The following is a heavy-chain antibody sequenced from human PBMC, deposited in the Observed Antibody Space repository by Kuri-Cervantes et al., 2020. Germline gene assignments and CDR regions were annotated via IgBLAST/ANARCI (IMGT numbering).Heavy chain of an antibody. J-gene: IGHJ3*02. CDR2: TDDIRGSNT. CDR1: GFTFSNSN. CDR3: ARGIYYYGPAFDI. Sequence: GGSLRLSCTASGFTFSNSNMNWVRQAPGTGPEWVSYTDDIRGSNTQYADSLRGRFTIYRDESKGELYLQMNRLRVEDSAFYYCARGIYYYGPAFDIWGQGTAVTVSS. V-gene: IGHV3-48*03. D-gene: IGHD3-22*01.